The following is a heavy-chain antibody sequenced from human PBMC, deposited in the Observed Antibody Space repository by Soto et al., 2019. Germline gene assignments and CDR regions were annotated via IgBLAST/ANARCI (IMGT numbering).Heavy chain of an antibody. CDR2: IYYSGST. Sequence: QVQLQESGPGLVKPSQTLSLTCTVSGGSISSGGYYWSWIRQHPGKGLEWIGYIYYSGSTYYNPSRKSRVTISVDTSKNQFSLKLSSVAAADTAVYYCAREARDSSSWYGSNWGQGTLVTVSS. CDR1: GGSISSGGYY. V-gene: IGHV4-31*03. J-gene: IGHJ4*02. CDR3: AREARDSSSWYGSN. D-gene: IGHD6-13*01.